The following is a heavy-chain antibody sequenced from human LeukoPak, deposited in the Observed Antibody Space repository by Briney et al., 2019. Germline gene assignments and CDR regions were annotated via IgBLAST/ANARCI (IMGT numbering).Heavy chain of an antibody. CDR2: ISYHGSNE. J-gene: IGHJ4*02. D-gene: IGHD5-18*01. CDR1: GFTFSSYG. CDR3: ARRATTERGHSYGLDY. Sequence: GGSLRLSCAASGFTFSSYGMHWVRQAPGKGLEWVAVISYHGSNENYADSVKGRFTISRDNSKNTLYLQMNSLRAEDTAVYYCARRATTERGHSYGLDYWGQGTLVTVSS. V-gene: IGHV3-30*03.